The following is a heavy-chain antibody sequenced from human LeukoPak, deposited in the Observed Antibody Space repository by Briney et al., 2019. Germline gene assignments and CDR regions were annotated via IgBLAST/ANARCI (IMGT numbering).Heavy chain of an antibody. J-gene: IGHJ5*02. V-gene: IGHV1-8*02. CDR1: GYTFTNYH. CDR2: MNPNSGNT. D-gene: IGHD5-12*01. CDR3: AKAGIVATMNADWLDP. Sequence: ASVTVSCKASGYTFTNYHINWVRQATGQGLEWMGWMNPNSGNTGYAQKFKGRVTMTRDTSISTAYMELSSLRSEDTAVYYCAKAGIVATMNADWLDPWGQGTLVTVSS.